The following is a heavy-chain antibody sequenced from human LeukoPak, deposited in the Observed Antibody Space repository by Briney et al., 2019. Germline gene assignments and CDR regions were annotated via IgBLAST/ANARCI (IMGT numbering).Heavy chain of an antibody. CDR1: GFTFSGYS. V-gene: IGHV3-48*01. CDR2: SSSSSSI. J-gene: IGHJ6*03. Sequence: GGSLRLSCAASGFTFSGYSMNWVRQAPGKGLEWVSYSSSSSSIYYADSVKGRFTISRDNAKNSLYLQMNSLRAEDTAVYYCARGDYGDYWNYYYYMDVWGKGTTVTVSS. CDR3: ARGDYGDYWNYYYYMDV. D-gene: IGHD4-17*01.